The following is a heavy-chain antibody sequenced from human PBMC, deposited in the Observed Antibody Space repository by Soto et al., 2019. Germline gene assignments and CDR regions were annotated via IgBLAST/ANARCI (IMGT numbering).Heavy chain of an antibody. CDR3: ARQVDRSGYVDY. J-gene: IGHJ4*02. V-gene: IGHV1-69*01. CDR1: GGTFSSYA. Sequence: QVQLVQSGAEVKKPGSSVKVSCKASGGTFSSYAISWVRQAPGQGLEWMGGIIPIFGTANYAQKFQGRVTITADESTSTAYMELSSLRSDDPAVYYSARQVDRSGYVDYWGQGTLVTVSS. CDR2: IIPIFGTA. D-gene: IGHD3-22*01.